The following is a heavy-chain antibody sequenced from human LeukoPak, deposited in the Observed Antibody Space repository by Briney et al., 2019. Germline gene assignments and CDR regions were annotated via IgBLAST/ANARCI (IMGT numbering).Heavy chain of an antibody. CDR2: INYSETT. J-gene: IGHJ3*02. V-gene: IGHV4-59*01. CDR1: GGSIRSYY. CDR3: ARVIFGMVINGFDI. D-gene: IGHD3/OR15-3a*01. Sequence: SETLSLTCTVSGGSIRSYYWSWIRQPPGKGLEWIGYINYSETTNYNPSLKRRVTISVDTSRNQFSLRLSSVTAADTAVYYCARVIFGMVINGFDIWGQGTMVTVSS.